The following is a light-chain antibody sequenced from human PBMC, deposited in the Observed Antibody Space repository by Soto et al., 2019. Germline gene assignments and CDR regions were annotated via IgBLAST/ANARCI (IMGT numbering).Light chain of an antibody. Sequence: EIVMTHSPTTLSVSPGGRATLSCRASQSVSRNLAWYQQKPGQAPRLLVYGASTRANGVPARFGGSGSGTDFTLTINSLETEDFAVYYCQQRNVWHPITFGQGTRLEIK. CDR1: QSVSRN. CDR2: GAS. V-gene: IGKV3D-15*01. J-gene: IGKJ5*01. CDR3: QQRNVWHPIT.